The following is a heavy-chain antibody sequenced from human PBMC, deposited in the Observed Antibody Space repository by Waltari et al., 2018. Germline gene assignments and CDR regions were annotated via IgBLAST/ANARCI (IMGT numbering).Heavy chain of an antibody. J-gene: IGHJ6*02. Sequence: EVQLVESGGGLVQPGGSLRLSCAASGFTFSTYWMNGVRQAPGKGLVWVSRINNKGSSTSYADSVKGRFTNSRDNAWNTLYLQMSSLRVEDTAVYYCARDYGMDVWGQGTTVTVSS. V-gene: IGHV3-74*01. CDR1: GFTFSTYW. CDR2: INNKGSST. CDR3: ARDYGMDV.